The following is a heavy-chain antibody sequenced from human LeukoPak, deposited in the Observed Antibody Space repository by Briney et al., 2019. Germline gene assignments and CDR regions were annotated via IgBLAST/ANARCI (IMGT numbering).Heavy chain of an antibody. CDR2: ISGSGGST. Sequence: GGSLRVSCAASGFTFSSYAMSWVRQAPGNGLEWVSVISGSGGSTYYADSVKGRFTISRDNSKNTLYLQMNSLRAEDTAVYYCAKHTVTTTNYYFDYWGQGTLVTVSS. CDR3: AKHTVTTTNYYFDY. J-gene: IGHJ4*02. D-gene: IGHD4-17*01. V-gene: IGHV3-23*01. CDR1: GFTFSSYA.